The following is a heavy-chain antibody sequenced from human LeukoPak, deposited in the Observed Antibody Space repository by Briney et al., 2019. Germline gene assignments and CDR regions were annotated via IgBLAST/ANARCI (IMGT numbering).Heavy chain of an antibody. J-gene: IGHJ4*02. CDR2: ISYDGSNK. D-gene: IGHD6-13*01. CDR1: GFTFSSYA. V-gene: IGHV3-30-3*01. CDR3: ARGLEQLAFDY. Sequence: PGGSLRLSCAASGFTFSSYAMHWVRQAPGKGLEWVAVISYDGSNKYYADSVKGRFTISRDNSKNTLYLQMNSLRAEDTAVYYCARGLEQLAFDYWGQGTLVTVSS.